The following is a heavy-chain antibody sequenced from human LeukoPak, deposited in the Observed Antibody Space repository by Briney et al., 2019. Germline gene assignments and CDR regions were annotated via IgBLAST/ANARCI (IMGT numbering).Heavy chain of an antibody. CDR3: ARGPSITMVRGVIIWGYFDY. D-gene: IGHD3-10*01. CDR1: GFTFSSYS. CDR2: ISGSSSYI. J-gene: IGHJ4*02. Sequence: GGSLRLSCAASGFTFSSYSMNWVRQAPGKGLEWVSSISGSSSYIYYADSVKGRFTISRDNAKNSLYLQMNSLRAEDTAVYYCARGPSITMVRGVIIWGYFDYWGQGSLVTVSS. V-gene: IGHV3-21*01.